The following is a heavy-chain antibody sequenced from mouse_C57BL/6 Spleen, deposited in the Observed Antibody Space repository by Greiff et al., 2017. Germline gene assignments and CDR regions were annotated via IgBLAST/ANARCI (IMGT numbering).Heavy chain of an antibody. CDR3: ARPMVTTKGYYFDY. J-gene: IGHJ2*01. CDR1: GYTFNSYW. V-gene: IGHV1-64*01. Sequence: QVQLQQPGAELVKPGASVKLSCKASGYTFNSYWMHWVKQRPGQGLEWIGMIHPTSGSTNYNEKFKSKATLTVDKSSSTAYMQLSSLTSEDSAVYYCARPMVTTKGYYFDYWGQGTTLTVSS. D-gene: IGHD2-2*01. CDR2: IHPTSGST.